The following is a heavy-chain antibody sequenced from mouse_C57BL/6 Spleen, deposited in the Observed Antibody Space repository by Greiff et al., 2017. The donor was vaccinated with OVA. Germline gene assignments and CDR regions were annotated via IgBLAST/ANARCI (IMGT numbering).Heavy chain of an antibody. CDR1: GYTFTSYW. CDR2: IHPNSGST. D-gene: IGHD3-1*01. CDR3: ARSEGSYYAMDY. Sequence: QVQLQQPGAELVKPGASVELSCKASGYTFTSYWMHWVKQRPGQGLEWIGMIHPNSGSTNYNEKFKSKATLTVDKSSSTAYMQLSSLTSEDSAVYYCARSEGSYYAMDYWGQGTSVTVSS. V-gene: IGHV1-64*01. J-gene: IGHJ4*01.